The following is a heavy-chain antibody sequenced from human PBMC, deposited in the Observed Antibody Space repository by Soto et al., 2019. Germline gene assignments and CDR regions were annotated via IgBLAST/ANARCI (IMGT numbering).Heavy chain of an antibody. CDR2: INSDGSST. J-gene: IGHJ4*02. V-gene: IGHV3-74*01. CDR3: AREGQWLVDESPNGIDY. Sequence: GGSLRLSCAASGFTFSSYWMHWVRQAPGKGLVWVSRINSDGSSTSYADSVKGRFTISRDNAKNTLYLQMNSLRAEDTAVYYCAREGQWLVDESPNGIDYWGQGTLVTVSS. D-gene: IGHD6-19*01. CDR1: GFTFSSYW.